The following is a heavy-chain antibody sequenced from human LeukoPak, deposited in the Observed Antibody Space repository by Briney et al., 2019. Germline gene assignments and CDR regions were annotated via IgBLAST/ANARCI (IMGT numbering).Heavy chain of an antibody. J-gene: IGHJ4*02. CDR1: GGSISSYY. Sequence: NPSETLSLTCTVSGGSISSYYWSWIRQPPGKGLEWIGYIYHSGSTNYNRSLKSRVTISVDTSKNQFSLRLSSVTAADTAVYYCASLVWGSYYYFDYWGQGTLVTVSS. V-gene: IGHV4-59*01. CDR3: ASLVWGSYYYFDY. D-gene: IGHD3-16*01. CDR2: IYHSGST.